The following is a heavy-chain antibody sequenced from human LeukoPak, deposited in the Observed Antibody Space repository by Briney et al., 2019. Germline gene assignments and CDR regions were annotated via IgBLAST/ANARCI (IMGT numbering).Heavy chain of an antibody. CDR3: ARVGVGYYDVDY. J-gene: IGHJ4*02. D-gene: IGHD3-22*01. CDR1: GGSISSGGYY. Sequence: SETLSLTCTVSGGSISSGGYYWSWIRQHPGKGLEWIGYIYYSGSTYYNPSIKSRVTISVDTSKNQFSLKLSSVTAADTAVYYCARVGVGYYDVDYWGQGTLVTVSS. V-gene: IGHV4-31*03. CDR2: IYYSGST.